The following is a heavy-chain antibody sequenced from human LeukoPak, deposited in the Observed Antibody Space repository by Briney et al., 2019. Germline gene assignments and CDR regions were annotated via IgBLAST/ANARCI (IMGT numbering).Heavy chain of an antibody. CDR3: AKEGCSSTSCYGGVYFDY. Sequence: GGSLRLSCAASGFTFSSYSMNWVRQAPGKGLEWVSSISSSSSYIYYADSVKGRFTISRDNAKNSLYLQMNSLRAEDTAVYYCAKEGCSSTSCYGGVYFDYWGQGTLVTVSS. D-gene: IGHD2-2*01. CDR1: GFTFSSYS. CDR2: ISSSSSYI. V-gene: IGHV3-21*01. J-gene: IGHJ4*02.